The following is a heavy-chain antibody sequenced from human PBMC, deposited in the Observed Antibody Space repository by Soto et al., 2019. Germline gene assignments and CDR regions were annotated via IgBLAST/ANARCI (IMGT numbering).Heavy chain of an antibody. V-gene: IGHV4-31*03. CDR3: ARDRLAYSSGFRWEL. Sequence: QVQLQESGPGLVKPSQTLSLTCTVSGGSISSGGSYWSWIRQHPGKGLEWIGYIYYSGSTYYNPSLKSRVTISVDTSKNQFSLKLSSVTAADTAVYYCARDRLAYSSGFRWELWGRGTLVTVSS. D-gene: IGHD3-22*01. CDR1: GGSISSGGSY. J-gene: IGHJ2*01. CDR2: IYYSGST.